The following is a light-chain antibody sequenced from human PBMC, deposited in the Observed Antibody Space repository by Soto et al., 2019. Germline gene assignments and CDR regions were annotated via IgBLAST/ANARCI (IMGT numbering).Light chain of an antibody. CDR3: AAWDDSLNGVV. CDR2: SNN. J-gene: IGLJ2*01. Sequence: QSVLTQPPSASGTPGQRVTISCSGSSSNIGSNTVNWYQQLPGTAPKLLIYSNNQRPSGVLDRFSGSKSGTSASLALSGLQSEDEADYYCAAWDDSLNGVVFGGGTKLTVL. CDR1: SSNIGSNT. V-gene: IGLV1-44*01.